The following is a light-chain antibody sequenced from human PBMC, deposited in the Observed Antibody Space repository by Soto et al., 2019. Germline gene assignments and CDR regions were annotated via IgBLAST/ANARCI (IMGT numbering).Light chain of an antibody. CDR1: QSVSSSY. V-gene: IGKV3-20*01. CDR2: GAS. J-gene: IGKJ1*01. Sequence: EIVWTQSPGTLSLSPGERATLSCRASQSVSSSYLAWYPQKPGQALRLLIYGASSRATAIPDRFSGSGSGTDFALTISKLEPEDFGVYDCQKYGSSPRTCGQGTMGEIK. CDR3: QKYGSSPRT.